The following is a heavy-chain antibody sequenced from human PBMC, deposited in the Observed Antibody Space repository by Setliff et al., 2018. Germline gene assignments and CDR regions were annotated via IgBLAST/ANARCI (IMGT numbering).Heavy chain of an antibody. D-gene: IGHD3-10*01. CDR3: ARENTGFYYHYYMDV. CDR2: IWHDGTNK. CDR1: GLTLINNG. J-gene: IGHJ6*03. V-gene: IGHV3-33*01. Sequence: GGSLRLSCAASGLTLINNGFHWVRQAPGKGLEWVAIIWHDGTNKYYADSVKGRFDISRDSSKNTVYLQMNSLTAEDTALYYCARENTGFYYHYYMDVWGKGTTVTVSS.